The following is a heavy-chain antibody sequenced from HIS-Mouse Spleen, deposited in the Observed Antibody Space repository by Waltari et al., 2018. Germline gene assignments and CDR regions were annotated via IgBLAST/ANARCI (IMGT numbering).Heavy chain of an antibody. CDR1: GFTFSSYG. D-gene: IGHD6-6*01. CDR2: IWYDGSNK. V-gene: IGHV3-33*01. CDR3: ARYSSSSGVDY. J-gene: IGHJ4*02. Sequence: QVQLVESGGGVVQPGRSLRLSGAASGFTFSSYGMHWVRQAPGKGLEWVAVIWYDGSNKYYADSVKGRFTISRDNSKNTLYLQMNSLRAEDTAVYYCARYSSSSGVDYWGQGTLVTVSS.